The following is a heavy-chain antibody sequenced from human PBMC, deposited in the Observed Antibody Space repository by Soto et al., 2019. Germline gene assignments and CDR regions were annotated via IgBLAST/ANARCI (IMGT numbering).Heavy chain of an antibody. CDR2: ISSTSNKI. CDR1: GFTFSSYS. J-gene: IGHJ3*02. Sequence: EVQLVESGGGLVKPGGSLRLSCAATGFTFSSYSLNWIRQAPGKGLEWVSSISSTSNKIFYSDSVRGRFTISRDNAKDSVDLQMNSLRAEDTAMYYCAREAYDYVWGDLRLEDVFDIWGQGTMVIVS. D-gene: IGHD3-16*01. CDR3: AREAYDYVWGDLRLEDVFDI. V-gene: IGHV3-21*02.